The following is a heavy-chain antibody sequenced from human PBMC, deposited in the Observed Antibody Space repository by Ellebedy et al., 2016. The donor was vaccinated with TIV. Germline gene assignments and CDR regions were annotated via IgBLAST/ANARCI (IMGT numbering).Heavy chain of an antibody. V-gene: IGHV3-23*01. Sequence: GGSLRLXCAASGFAFSSFAMSWVRQAPGKGLEWVSAIGGGGDSTYYANSVKGRFAISRDNSRNTLYLQMNSLRAEDTALYYCAKDNARYYGSGSKDYWGQGTLVTVSS. CDR2: IGGGGDST. CDR1: GFAFSSFA. D-gene: IGHD3-10*01. J-gene: IGHJ4*02. CDR3: AKDNARYYGSGSKDY.